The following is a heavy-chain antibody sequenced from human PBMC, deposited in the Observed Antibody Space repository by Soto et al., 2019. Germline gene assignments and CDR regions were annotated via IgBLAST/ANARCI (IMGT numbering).Heavy chain of an antibody. Sequence: GGSLRLSCAASGFTFSSYAMHWVRQSPGKGLEWLAVISYDGSNKYYADSVKGRFTISRDNSKNTLYLQMNSLRAEDTAVYYCARDNPPYGGGGFDYWGQGTLVTVSS. J-gene: IGHJ4*02. CDR2: ISYDGSNK. D-gene: IGHD4-17*01. V-gene: IGHV3-30-3*01. CDR1: GFTFSSYA. CDR3: ARDNPPYGGGGFDY.